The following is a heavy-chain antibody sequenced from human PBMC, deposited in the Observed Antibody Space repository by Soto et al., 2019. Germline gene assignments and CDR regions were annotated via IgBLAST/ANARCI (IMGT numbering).Heavy chain of an antibody. D-gene: IGHD2-15*01. CDR3: AKDQFDIVVVVAATGYYYGMDV. J-gene: IGHJ6*02. CDR2: ISYDGSNK. V-gene: IGHV3-30*18. Sequence: ESGGGVVQPGRSLRLSCAASGFTFSSYGMHWVRQAPGKGLEWVAVISYDGSNKYYADSVKGRFTISRDNSKNTLYLQMNSLRAEDTAVYYCAKDQFDIVVVVAATGYYYGMDVWGQGTTVTVSS. CDR1: GFTFSSYG.